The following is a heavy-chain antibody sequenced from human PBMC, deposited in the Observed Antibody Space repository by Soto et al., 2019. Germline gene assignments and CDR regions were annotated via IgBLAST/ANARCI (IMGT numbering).Heavy chain of an antibody. Sequence: ASVKVSCKGSGFTFTSSAVQWVRQARGQRLEWIGWIVVGSGNTNYAQKFQERVTITRDMSTSTAYMELSSLRSEDTAVYYCAAVVRGYCSSTSCYGAFDIWGQGTMVTVSS. CDR1: GFTFTSSA. J-gene: IGHJ3*02. D-gene: IGHD2-2*01. V-gene: IGHV1-58*01. CDR2: IVVGSGNT. CDR3: AAVVRGYCSSTSCYGAFDI.